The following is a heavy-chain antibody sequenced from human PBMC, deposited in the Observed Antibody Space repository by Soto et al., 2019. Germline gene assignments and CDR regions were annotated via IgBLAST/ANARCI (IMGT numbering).Heavy chain of an antibody. D-gene: IGHD4-17*01. CDR1: GYSFTSYW. Sequence: GESLKISCNGSGYSFTSYWIGWVRQMPGKGLEWMGIIYPGDSDTRYSPSFQGQVTISADKSISTAYLQWSSLKASDTAMYYCARHATVTTSSLGYYYGMDVWGQGTTVTV. V-gene: IGHV5-51*01. CDR3: ARHATVTTSSLGYYYGMDV. CDR2: IYPGDSDT. J-gene: IGHJ6*02.